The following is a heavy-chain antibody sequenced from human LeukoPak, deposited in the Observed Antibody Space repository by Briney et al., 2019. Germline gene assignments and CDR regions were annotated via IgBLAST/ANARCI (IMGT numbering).Heavy chain of an antibody. J-gene: IGHJ4*02. CDR1: GGSISNYY. V-gene: IGHV4-59*01. CDR2: IYYSGST. CDR3: ARAPGRIVAAGRGYFDY. Sequence: SETLSLTCAVYGGSISNYYWSWIRQPPGKGLEWIGYIYYSGSTNYNPSLKSRVTISVDTSKNQFSLKLSSVTAADTAVYYCARAPGRIVAAGRGYFDYWGQGTLVTVSS. D-gene: IGHD6-13*01.